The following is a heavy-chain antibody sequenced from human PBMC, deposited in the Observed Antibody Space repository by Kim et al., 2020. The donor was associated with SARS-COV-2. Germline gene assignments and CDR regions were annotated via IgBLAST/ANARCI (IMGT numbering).Heavy chain of an antibody. V-gene: IGHV2-70*01. CDR1: GFSLSTSGMC. CDR3: ARVPLRGVTDYYYYGMDV. CDR2: IDWDDDK. J-gene: IGHJ6*02. D-gene: IGHD3-10*01. Sequence: SGPTLVNPTQTLTLTCTFSGFSLSTSGMCVSWIRQPPGKALEWLALIDWDDDKYYSTSLKTRLTISKDTSKNQVVLTMTNMDPVDTATYYCARVPLRGVTDYYYYGMDVWGQGTTVTVSS.